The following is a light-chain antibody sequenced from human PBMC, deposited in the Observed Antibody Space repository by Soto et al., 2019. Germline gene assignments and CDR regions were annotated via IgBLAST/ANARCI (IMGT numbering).Light chain of an antibody. CDR2: GAS. J-gene: IGKJ4*01. CDR3: QQYNSWPPLT. V-gene: IGKV3-15*01. Sequence: EIVMTQSPATLSVSPGERATLSCRASQIVSTSLAWYQQKPGQAPRLLIYGASTRATGIPARFSGSGSGTEFTLTINSLQSEDFAIYYCQQYNSWPPLTFGGGTKVEIK. CDR1: QIVSTS.